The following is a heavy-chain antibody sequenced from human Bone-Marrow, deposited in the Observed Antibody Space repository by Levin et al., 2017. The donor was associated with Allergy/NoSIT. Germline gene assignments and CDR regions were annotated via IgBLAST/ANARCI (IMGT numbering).Heavy chain of an antibody. Sequence: LSLTCAASGFTFSNFAMGWVRQAPGKGLEWVSVIGSTGEDTHYADSVRGRFTISRDNAKNTVYLQLNRLTDEDTAAYFCGKSVTGLGLDFWSQGTLITVSP. CDR3: GKSVTGLGLDF. V-gene: IGHV3-23*01. CDR2: IGSTGEDT. CDR1: GFTFSNFA. D-gene: IGHD6-19*01. J-gene: IGHJ4*02.